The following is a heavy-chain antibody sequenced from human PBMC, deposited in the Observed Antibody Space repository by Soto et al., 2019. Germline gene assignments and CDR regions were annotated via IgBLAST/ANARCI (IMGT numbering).Heavy chain of an antibody. CDR3: AKDPSQLELAYGMDV. Sequence: GGSLRLSCAASGFTFSSYAMSWVRQAPGKGLEWVSAISGSGGSTYYADSVKGRFTISRDNSKNTLYLQMNSLRAEDAAVYYCAKDPSQLELAYGMDVWGQGTTVTVSS. V-gene: IGHV3-23*01. J-gene: IGHJ6*02. CDR1: GFTFSSYA. D-gene: IGHD1-1*01. CDR2: ISGSGGST.